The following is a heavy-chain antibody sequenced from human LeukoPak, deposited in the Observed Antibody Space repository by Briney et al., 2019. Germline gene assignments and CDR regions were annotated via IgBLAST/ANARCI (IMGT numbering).Heavy chain of an antibody. V-gene: IGHV1-24*01. CDR3: ARAPDLWTDY. J-gene: IGHJ4*02. D-gene: IGHD1-1*01. Sequence: ASVKVSCKVSGYTLTELSMHWVRQAPGKGLEWMGGFDPEDGETIYAQKFQGRVTMTRDTSTSTVYMELSSLRSEDTTVYYCARAPDLWTDYWGQGTLVTVSS. CDR2: FDPEDGET. CDR1: GYTLTELS.